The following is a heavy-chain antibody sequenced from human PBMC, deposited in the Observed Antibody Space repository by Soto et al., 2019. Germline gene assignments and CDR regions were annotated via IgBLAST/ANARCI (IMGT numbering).Heavy chain of an antibody. CDR1: GYTFTSYY. D-gene: IGHD6-6*01. CDR2: INPSGGST. CDR3: ARGEYSSSSMGTHFDY. Sequence: QVQLVQSGAEVKKPGASVKVSCKASGYTFTSYYMHWVRQAPGQGLEWMGIINPSGGSTSYAQKFQGRVTMTRDTPTSTVYMERSSLRSEDTAVYYCARGEYSSSSMGTHFDYWGQGTLVTVSS. J-gene: IGHJ4*02. V-gene: IGHV1-46*01.